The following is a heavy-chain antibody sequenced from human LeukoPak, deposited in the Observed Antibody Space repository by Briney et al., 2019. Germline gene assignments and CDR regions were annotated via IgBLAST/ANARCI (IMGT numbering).Heavy chain of an antibody. CDR3: ARGLRYFD. J-gene: IGHJ4*02. V-gene: IGHV4-61*02. Sequence: PSETLSLTXTVSGGSISSGSYYWSWIRQPAGKGLEWIGRIYTSGSTNYNPSLKSRVTISVDTSKNQFSLKLSSVTAADTAVYYCARGLRYFDWGQGTLVTVSS. CDR2: IYTSGST. D-gene: IGHD3-9*01. CDR1: GGSISSGSYY.